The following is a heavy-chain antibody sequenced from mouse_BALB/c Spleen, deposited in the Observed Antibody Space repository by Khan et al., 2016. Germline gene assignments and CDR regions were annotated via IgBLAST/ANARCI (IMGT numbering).Heavy chain of an antibody. J-gene: IGHJ3*01. D-gene: IGHD2-4*01. CDR3: ARGGLRRGLAY. V-gene: IGHV5-4*02. Sequence: EVELVESGGGLVKPGGSLKLSCAASGFTFSDYYMYWVRQTPEKRLEWVATISDGGSYTYYPDSVKGRFTISRDNAKNNLYLQMSSLKSEDTAVYYCARGGLRRGLAYWGQGTLVTVSA. CDR1: GFTFSDYY. CDR2: ISDGGSYT.